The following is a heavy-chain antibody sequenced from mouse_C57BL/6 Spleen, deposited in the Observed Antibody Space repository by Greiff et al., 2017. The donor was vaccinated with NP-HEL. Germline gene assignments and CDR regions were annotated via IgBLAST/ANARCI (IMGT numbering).Heavy chain of an antibody. V-gene: IGHV5-15*01. Sequence: EVKLLESGGGLVQPGGSLKLSCAASGFTFSDYGMAWVRQAPRKGPEWVAFISNLAYSIYYADTVTGRFTISRENATNTLYLEMSSLRSEDTAMYYCARQETAQAKNFDVWGTGTTVTVSS. CDR3: ARQETAQAKNFDV. D-gene: IGHD3-2*02. CDR1: GFTFSDYG. CDR2: ISNLAYSI. J-gene: IGHJ1*03.